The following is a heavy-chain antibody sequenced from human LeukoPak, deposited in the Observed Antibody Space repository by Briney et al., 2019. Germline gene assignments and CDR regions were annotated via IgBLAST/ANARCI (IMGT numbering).Heavy chain of an antibody. D-gene: IGHD3-22*01. CDR1: GFTFSSYA. Sequence: PGGSLRLSCAASGFTFSSYAMSWVRQAPGKGLEWGSAISGSGGSTYYADSVKGRFTISRDNSNNTLYLQMNSLRAEDTAVYYCAKTIVVDTQAGYFDYWGQGTLVTVSS. J-gene: IGHJ4*02. V-gene: IGHV3-23*01. CDR3: AKTIVVDTQAGYFDY. CDR2: ISGSGGST.